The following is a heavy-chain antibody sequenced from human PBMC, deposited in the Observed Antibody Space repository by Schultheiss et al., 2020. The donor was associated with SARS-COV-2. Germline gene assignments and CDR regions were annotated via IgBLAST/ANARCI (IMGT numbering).Heavy chain of an antibody. CDR2: IWYDGSNK. Sequence: GGSLRLSCAASGFTFSSYGMHWVRQAPGKGLEWVAVIWYDGSNKYYADSVKGRFTVSRDNSKNTLYLQLNSLRVEDTAVYYCAKHGYNWRIDYWGQGTLVTVSS. V-gene: IGHV3-33*08. D-gene: IGHD5-24*01. J-gene: IGHJ4*02. CDR3: AKHGYNWRIDY. CDR1: GFTFSSYG.